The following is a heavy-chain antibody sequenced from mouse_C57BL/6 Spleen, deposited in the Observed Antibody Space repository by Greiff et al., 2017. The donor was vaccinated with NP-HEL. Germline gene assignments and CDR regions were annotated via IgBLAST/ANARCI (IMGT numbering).Heavy chain of an antibody. V-gene: IGHV5-17*01. Sequence: EVQLVESGGGLVKPGGSLKLSCAASGFTFSDYGMHWVRQAPEKGLEWVAYISSGSSTIYYADTVKGRFTISRDNAKNTLFLQMTSLRSEDTAMYYCAIGHYDYVWYAMDYWGQGTSVTVSS. J-gene: IGHJ4*01. CDR1: GFTFSDYG. CDR3: AIGHYDYVWYAMDY. D-gene: IGHD2-4*01. CDR2: ISSGSSTI.